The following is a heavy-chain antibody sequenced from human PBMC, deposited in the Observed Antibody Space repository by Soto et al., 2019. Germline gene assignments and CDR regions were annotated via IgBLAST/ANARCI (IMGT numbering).Heavy chain of an antibody. J-gene: IGHJ6*02. CDR2: INHSGST. CDR3: ARGLKLLRTYYYYYGMDV. CDR1: GGSFSGYY. D-gene: IGHD2-15*01. Sequence: TSETLSLTCAVYGGSFSGYYWIWIRQPPGKGLEWIGEINHSGSTNYNPSLKSRVTISVDTSKNQFSLKLSSVTAADTAVYYCARGLKLLRTYYYYYGMDVWGQGTTVTVSS. V-gene: IGHV4-34*01.